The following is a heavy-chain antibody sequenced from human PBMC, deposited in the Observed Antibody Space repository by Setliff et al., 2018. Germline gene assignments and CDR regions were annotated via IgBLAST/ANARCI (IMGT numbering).Heavy chain of an antibody. CDR2: IYYRGDT. J-gene: IGHJ4*02. V-gene: IGHV4-39*01. CDR3: ARTGTYRYFDY. CDR1: GGSISGGVYY. Sequence: PSETLSLTCTVSGGSISGGVYYWAWIRQPPGKGLEWIGRIYYRGDTYYNASLKSRLTLSVDTSKNQVSSNLRSVTAADTAVYYCARTGTYRYFDYWGQGTQVTVSS. D-gene: IGHD1-1*01.